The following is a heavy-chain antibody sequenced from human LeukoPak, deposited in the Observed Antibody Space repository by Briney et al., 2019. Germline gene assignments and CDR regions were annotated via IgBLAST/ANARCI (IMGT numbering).Heavy chain of an antibody. CDR2: IKQDGSEK. CDR3: ARDRAVAGTNRDYFDY. Sequence: GGSLRLSCAASGFTFSSYWMSWVRQAPGKRLEWVANIKQDGSEKYYVDSVKGRFTISRDNAKNSLYLQMNSLRAEDTAVYYCARDRAVAGTNRDYFDYWGQGTLVTVSS. CDR1: GFTFSSYW. J-gene: IGHJ4*02. D-gene: IGHD6-19*01. V-gene: IGHV3-7*01.